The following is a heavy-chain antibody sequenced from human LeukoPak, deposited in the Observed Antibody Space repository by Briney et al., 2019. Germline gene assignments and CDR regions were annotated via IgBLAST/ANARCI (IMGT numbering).Heavy chain of an antibody. CDR3: SRGRLGSGSQYDAFDL. V-gene: IGHV1-2*02. CDR2: INPNSGDT. CDR1: AYTFTGYY. D-gene: IGHD3-10*01. J-gene: IGHJ3*01. Sequence: GASVKVSCKASAYTFTGYYMHWVRQAPGQGLEWMGWINPNSGDTNYAQKFQGRVTMTRDTSISTAYMELSRLRSDDTAVFYCSRGRLGSGSQYDAFDLWGQGTRVTVSS.